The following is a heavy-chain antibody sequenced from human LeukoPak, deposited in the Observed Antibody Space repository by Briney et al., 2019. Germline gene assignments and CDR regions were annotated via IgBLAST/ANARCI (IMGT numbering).Heavy chain of an antibody. Sequence: ASVKVSCKASGYTFTGYYMHWVRQAPGQGLEWMGWINPNSGGTDYAQNFQGRVTMTRDMSTSTVYMELSSLRSEDTAVYYCARDLAAAGTNWFDPWGQGTLVTVSS. CDR1: GYTFTGYY. CDR2: INPNSGGT. D-gene: IGHD6-13*01. V-gene: IGHV1-2*02. CDR3: ARDLAAAGTNWFDP. J-gene: IGHJ5*02.